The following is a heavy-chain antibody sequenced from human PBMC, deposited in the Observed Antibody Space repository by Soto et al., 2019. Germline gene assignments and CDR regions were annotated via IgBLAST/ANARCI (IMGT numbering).Heavy chain of an antibody. CDR2: FDPEDGET. V-gene: IGHV1-24*01. Sequence: GASVKGLCKVSGYTLTELSMHWVRQAPGKGLEWMGGFDPEDGETIYAQKFQGRVTMTEDTSTDTAYMELSSLRSEDTTVYYCATSGEHDFWSGPFFVLWGRGTLVTVSS. D-gene: IGHD3-3*01. CDR1: GYTLTELS. CDR3: ATSGEHDFWSGPFFVL. J-gene: IGHJ2*01.